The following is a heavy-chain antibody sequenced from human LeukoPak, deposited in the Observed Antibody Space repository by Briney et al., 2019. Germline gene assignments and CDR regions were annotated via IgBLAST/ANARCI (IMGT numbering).Heavy chain of an antibody. CDR3: ASQFSGWYYFDY. CDR2: SSAYNGDT. Sequence: ASEKVSCKASHYTFTSYGISWVRQAPGQGLEWMGWSSAYNGDTNYAQKFQGRVTITADKSTSTAYMELSSLRSEDTAVYYCASQFSGWYYFDYWGQGTLVTVSS. J-gene: IGHJ4*02. CDR1: HYTFTSYG. D-gene: IGHD6-19*01. V-gene: IGHV1-18*01.